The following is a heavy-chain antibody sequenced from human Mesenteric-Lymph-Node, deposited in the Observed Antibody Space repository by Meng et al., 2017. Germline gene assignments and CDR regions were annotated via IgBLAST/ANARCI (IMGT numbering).Heavy chain of an antibody. D-gene: IGHD3-3*02. Sequence: GESLKISCAASGFTFSSYWMSWVRQAPGKGLEWVANIKQDGSEKYYVDSVKGRFTISRDNGKNSLYLQMNSLRAEDTAVYYCAKISYYFHYWGQGTLVTVSS. CDR3: AKISYYFHY. V-gene: IGHV3-7*01. CDR1: GFTFSSYW. J-gene: IGHJ4*02. CDR2: IKQDGSEK.